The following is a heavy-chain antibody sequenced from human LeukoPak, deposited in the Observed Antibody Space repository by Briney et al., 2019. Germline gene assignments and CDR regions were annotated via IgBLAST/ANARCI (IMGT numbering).Heavy chain of an antibody. CDR2: IWYDGGNK. CDR1: GFTFSAYG. D-gene: IGHD2-2*01. Sequence: PGGSLRLSCAASGFTFSAYGMHWVRQAPGEGLEWVAIIWYDGGNKYYADSVKGRFTISRDDSKNTLHLQMNNLRAEDAAVYSCAKVRVTYCVTTTCYGDFDFWGQGTLVTVAS. V-gene: IGHV3-33*06. J-gene: IGHJ4*02. CDR3: AKVRVTYCVTTTCYGDFDF.